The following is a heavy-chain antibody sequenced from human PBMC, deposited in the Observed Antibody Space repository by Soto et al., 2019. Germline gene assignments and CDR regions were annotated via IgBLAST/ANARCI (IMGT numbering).Heavy chain of an antibody. V-gene: IGHV1-3*01. J-gene: IGHJ4*02. CDR2: INAGNGNT. Sequence: ASVKVSCQASGYTFTSYAMHWVRQAPGQRLEWMGWINAGNGNTKYSQKFQGRVTITRDTSASTAYMELSSLRSEDTAVYYCARSTIFGVVINYWGQVALVTFSS. CDR1: GYTFTSYA. D-gene: IGHD3-3*01. CDR3: ARSTIFGVVINY.